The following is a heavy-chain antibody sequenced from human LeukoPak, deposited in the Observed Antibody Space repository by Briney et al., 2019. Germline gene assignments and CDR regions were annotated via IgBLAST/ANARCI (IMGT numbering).Heavy chain of an antibody. Sequence: SETLSLTCAVYGGSFSGYYWSWIRQPPGKGLEWIGEINHSGSTNYNPSLKSRVTISVDTSKNQFSLKLSSVTAADTAVYYCARGNYYGSGNPIDYWGQGTLVTVSS. CDR1: GGSFSGYY. D-gene: IGHD3-10*01. CDR2: INHSGST. J-gene: IGHJ4*02. CDR3: ARGNYYGSGNPIDY. V-gene: IGHV4-34*01.